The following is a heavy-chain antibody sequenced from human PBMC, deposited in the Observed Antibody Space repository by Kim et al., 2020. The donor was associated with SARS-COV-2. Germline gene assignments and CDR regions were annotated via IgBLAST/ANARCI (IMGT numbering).Heavy chain of an antibody. D-gene: IGHD6-19*01. Sequence: GGSLRLSCAASGFTFSSYSMHWVRQAPGKGLEYVSAISGDGVGTYYANSVRGRFTVSRDNSKNTLFLQMGSLRADDVAVYYCARTVFPGWAYIFDSWGQGTLVTVSS. J-gene: IGHJ4*02. V-gene: IGHV3-64*01. CDR1: GFTFSSYS. CDR2: ISGDGVGT. CDR3: ARTVFPGWAYIFDS.